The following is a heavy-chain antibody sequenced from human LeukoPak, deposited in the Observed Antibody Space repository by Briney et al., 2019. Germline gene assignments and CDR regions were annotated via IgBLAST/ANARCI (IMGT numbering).Heavy chain of an antibody. CDR1: GGSISSSNW. CDR3: ARSAGRHLRRYYYYYMDV. Sequence: PSETLSLTCAVSGGSISSSNWWSWVRQPPGKGLEWIGEIYHSGSTNYNPSLKGRVTISVDTSKNQFSLKLSSVTAADTAVYYCARSAGRHLRRYYYYYMDVWGKGTTVTASS. CDR2: IYHSGST. D-gene: IGHD3-10*01. J-gene: IGHJ6*03. V-gene: IGHV4-4*02.